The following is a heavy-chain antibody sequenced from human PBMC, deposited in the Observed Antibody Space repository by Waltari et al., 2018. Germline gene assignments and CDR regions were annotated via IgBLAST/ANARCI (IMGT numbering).Heavy chain of an antibody. V-gene: IGHV4-59*01. CDR2: IYYSGST. CDR3: AGTYYYDSSGYSDFDY. J-gene: IGHJ4*02. Sequence: QVQLQESGPGLVKPSETLSLTCTVSGGSISSYYWSWIRQPPGKGLEWIGYIYYSGSTNYNPSLKSRVTISVDTSKNQFSLKLSSVTAADTAVYYCAGTYYYDSSGYSDFDYWGQGTLVTVSS. CDR1: GGSISSYY. D-gene: IGHD3-22*01.